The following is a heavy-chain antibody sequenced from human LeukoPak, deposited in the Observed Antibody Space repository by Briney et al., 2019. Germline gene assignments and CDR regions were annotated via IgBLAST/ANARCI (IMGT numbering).Heavy chain of an antibody. CDR1: GGSISSGSYY. J-gene: IGHJ6*03. CDR3: ARDVSSSWDYYYYYMDV. Sequence: PSQTLSLTCTVSGGSISSGSYYWSWIRQPAGKGLEWIGRIYTSGSTNYNPSLKSRVTISVDTSKNQFSLKLSSVTAADTAVYYCARDVSSSWDYYYYYMDVWGKGTTVTISS. CDR2: IYTSGST. D-gene: IGHD6-13*01. V-gene: IGHV4-61*02.